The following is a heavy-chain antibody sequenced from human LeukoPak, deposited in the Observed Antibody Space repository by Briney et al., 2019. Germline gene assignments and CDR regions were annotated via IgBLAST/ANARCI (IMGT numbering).Heavy chain of an antibody. CDR2: IYPGDSDT. V-gene: IGHV5-51*01. CDR1: GYSFTSYW. Sequence: GESLKISCKGSGYSFTSYWIGWVRQMPGKGLEWMGIIYPGDSDTRYSPSFQGQVTISADKSISTAYLQWSSLNASDTAMYYCARHGERGYSYAYFDYWGQGTLVTVSS. D-gene: IGHD5-18*01. J-gene: IGHJ4*02. CDR3: ARHGERGYSYAYFDY.